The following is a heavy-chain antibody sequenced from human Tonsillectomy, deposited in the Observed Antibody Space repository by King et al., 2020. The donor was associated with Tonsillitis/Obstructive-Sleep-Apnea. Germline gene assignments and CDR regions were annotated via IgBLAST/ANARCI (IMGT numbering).Heavy chain of an antibody. J-gene: IGHJ3*02. CDR1: GFTFNSYD. CDR2: ISYDESNE. V-gene: IGHV3-30*18. CDR3: AKEGYCSRTSCYTANAFDI. Sequence: VQLVESGGGVVQPGRSPRLSCAASGFTFNSYDMHWVRQAPGKGLEWVAVISYDESNESYADSVKGRFTISRDNSKNTLYLQMNSLRAEDTAVYHCAKEGYCSRTSCYTANAFDIWGQGTMVTVSS. D-gene: IGHD2-2*02.